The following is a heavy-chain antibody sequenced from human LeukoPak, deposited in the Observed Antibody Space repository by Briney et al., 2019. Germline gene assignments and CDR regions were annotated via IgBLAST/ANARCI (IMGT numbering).Heavy chain of an antibody. CDR3: ARGRYSSSWYFFDF. V-gene: IGHV4-59*01. Sequence: SETLSLTCTVSGGSINSYYWSWIRQSPGKGLEWIGSIYYSGSTNYNPSLKSRVTISLDTSKNQFSLKMSSVTAADTALYNCARGRYSSSWYFFDFWGQGTLVTVPS. CDR2: IYYSGST. D-gene: IGHD6-13*01. J-gene: IGHJ4*02. CDR1: GGSINSYY.